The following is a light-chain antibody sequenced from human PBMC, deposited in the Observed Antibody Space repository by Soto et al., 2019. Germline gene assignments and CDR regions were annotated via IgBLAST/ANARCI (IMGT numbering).Light chain of an antibody. J-gene: IGKJ1*01. CDR2: GTS. CDR1: QSVSSN. V-gene: IGKV3-15*01. Sequence: ILMTQSPATLSVSPGERATLSCRASQSVSSNLAWYQQKPGQSPRLLIYGTSTRATGIPARFSGSGSGTEFTLTISSLQSEDFAVYYCHQYNFWPTFGQGTKVDNK. CDR3: HQYNFWPT.